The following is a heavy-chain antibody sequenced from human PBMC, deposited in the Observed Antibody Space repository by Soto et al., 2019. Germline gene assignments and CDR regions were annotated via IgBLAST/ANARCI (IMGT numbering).Heavy chain of an antibody. J-gene: IGHJ4*02. CDR2: IYYSGST. Sequence: SETLSLTCTVSGGSISSYYWSWIRQPPGKGLEWIGYIYYSGSTNYNPSLKSRVTISVDTSKNQFSLKLSSVTAADTAVYYCARGDCTNGVCYGAFDYWGQGTLVTVSS. CDR3: ARGDCTNGVCYGAFDY. CDR1: GGSISSYY. D-gene: IGHD2-8*01. V-gene: IGHV4-59*01.